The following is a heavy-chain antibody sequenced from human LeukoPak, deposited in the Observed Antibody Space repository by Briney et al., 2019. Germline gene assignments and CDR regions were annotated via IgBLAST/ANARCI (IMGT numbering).Heavy chain of an antibody. J-gene: IGHJ6*02. CDR1: GGTFSSYA. V-gene: IGHV1-69*04. CDR3: ARDPNVDSNPIPYYYYGMDV. D-gene: IGHD4-11*01. Sequence: GSSVKVSCKASGGTFSSYAISWVRQAPGQGLEWMGRIIPILGIANYAQKFQGRVTITADKSTSTAYMELSSLRSEDTAVYYCARDPNVDSNPIPYYYYGMDVWGQGTTVTVSS. CDR2: IIPILGIA.